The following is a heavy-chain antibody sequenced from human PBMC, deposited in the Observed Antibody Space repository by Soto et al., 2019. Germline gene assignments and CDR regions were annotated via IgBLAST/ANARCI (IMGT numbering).Heavy chain of an antibody. CDR2: IRGDALDS. CDR3: ARVAVASPGIDY. V-gene: IGHV3-74*01. J-gene: IGHJ4*02. CDR1: GFTFSDSW. Sequence: LRLSCAASGFTFSDSWMHWVRQAPGKGLVWVSRIRGDALDSNYADSVKGRFTISRDNAQNTVYLQMNSLRAEDTAVYYCARVAVASPGIDYWGQGALVTVSS. D-gene: IGHD6-19*01.